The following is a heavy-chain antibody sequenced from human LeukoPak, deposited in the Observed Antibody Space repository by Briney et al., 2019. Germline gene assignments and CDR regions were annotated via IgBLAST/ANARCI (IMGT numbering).Heavy chain of an antibody. J-gene: IGHJ4*02. D-gene: IGHD1-26*01. V-gene: IGHV1-18*01. CDR1: GYTFTSYG. CDR3: ARGGDREWELPPSFDY. CDR2: ISAYNGNT. Sequence: ASVKVSCKASGYTFTSYGISWVRQAPGQGLEWMGWISAYNGNTNYAQKLQGRVTMTTDTSTSTAYMELRSLRSDDTAVYYCARGGDREWELPPSFDYWGQGTLVTVSS.